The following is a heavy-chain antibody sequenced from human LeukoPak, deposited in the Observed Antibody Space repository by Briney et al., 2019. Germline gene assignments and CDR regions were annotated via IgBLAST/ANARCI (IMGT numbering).Heavy chain of an antibody. Sequence: GGSLRLSCEASGFTFSNAWMSWVRQPPGKGLEWVGRIKSKTDGGTTDYAAPVKGRFTISRDDSKNTVYLQMNSLKTEDTAVYYCNTVCCGGDSAHYWGQGTLVTVSS. V-gene: IGHV3-15*01. CDR3: NTVCCGGDSAHY. J-gene: IGHJ4*02. CDR2: IKSKTDGGTT. CDR1: GFTFSNAW. D-gene: IGHD2-21*02.